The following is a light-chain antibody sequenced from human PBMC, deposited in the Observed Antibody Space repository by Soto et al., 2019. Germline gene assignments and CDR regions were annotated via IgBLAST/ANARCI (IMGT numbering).Light chain of an antibody. V-gene: IGLV1-40*01. J-gene: IGLJ3*02. CDR3: QSYDIGLNGWV. CDR2: HNN. Sequence: QSVLTQPPSVSGAPGQTVTISCTGSSSNIGAGYPVQWYQQFPGTAPKLLIYHNNNRPSGVPDRFSGSKSGTSGSLAIATLQADDEAHYSCQSYDIGLNGWVFGGGTQLTVL. CDR1: SSNIGAGYP.